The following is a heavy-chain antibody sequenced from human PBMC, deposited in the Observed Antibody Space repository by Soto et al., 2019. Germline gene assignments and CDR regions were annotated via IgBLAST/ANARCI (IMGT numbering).Heavy chain of an antibody. CDR3: ATEPIYYNDGSGYYPLGH. D-gene: IGHD3-22*01. V-gene: IGHV1-18*04. CDR1: GYSFATYG. CDR2: ISAHNGDT. Sequence: SVKVSCKASGYSFATYGFSCVRQAPGQGLECVGWISAHNGDTHYSQKFQGRVTLTTGTSTNTGYMELRSLTSDDTAVYFCATEPIYYNDGSGYYPLGHWGQGTLVTVSS. J-gene: IGHJ4*02.